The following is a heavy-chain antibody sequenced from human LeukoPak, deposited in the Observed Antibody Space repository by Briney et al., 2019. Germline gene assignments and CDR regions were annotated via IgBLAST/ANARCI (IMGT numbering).Heavy chain of an antibody. CDR1: GYTFTSYD. Sequence: ASVKVSCKASGYTFTSYDINWVRQATGQGREWMGGIIPIFGTANYAQKFQGRVTITADESTSTAYMELSSLRSEDTAVYYCARDLKESDYWGQGTLVTVSS. CDR3: ARDLKESDY. V-gene: IGHV1-69*13. CDR2: IIPIFGTA. J-gene: IGHJ4*02. D-gene: IGHD3-9*01.